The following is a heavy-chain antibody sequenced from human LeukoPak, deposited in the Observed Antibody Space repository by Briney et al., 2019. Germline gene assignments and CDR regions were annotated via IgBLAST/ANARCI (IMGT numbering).Heavy chain of an antibody. V-gene: IGHV3-30-3*01. J-gene: IGHJ4*02. Sequence: PGGSLRLSCAASGFTFSSYAMHWVRQAPGKGLEWVAVISYDGSNKYYADSVKGRFTISRDNSKNTLYLQMNSLRAEDTAVYYRARDQLELPDYWGQGTLVTVSS. CDR1: GFTFSSYA. CDR3: ARDQLELPDY. CDR2: ISYDGSNK. D-gene: IGHD1-7*01.